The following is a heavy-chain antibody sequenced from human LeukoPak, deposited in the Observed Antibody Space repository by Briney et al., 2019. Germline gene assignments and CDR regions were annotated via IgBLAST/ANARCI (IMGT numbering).Heavy chain of an antibody. CDR3: AKSTQADY. Sequence: GGSLRLSCAASGFTFEDHGMSWVRQVPGKGLEWVSLISWDGGSTYYADSVKGRFTISRDNSKNSLYLQMNSLRTEDTALYYCAKSTQADYWGQGTLVTVSS. CDR1: GFTFEDHG. V-gene: IGHV3-43*02. CDR2: ISWDGGST. J-gene: IGHJ4*02.